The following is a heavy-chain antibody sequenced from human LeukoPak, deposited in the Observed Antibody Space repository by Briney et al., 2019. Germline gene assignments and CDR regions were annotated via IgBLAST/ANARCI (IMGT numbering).Heavy chain of an antibody. CDR3: ARYKSYGDYEHYYYMDV. CDR1: DDSITMYY. V-gene: IGHV4-59*01. D-gene: IGHD4-17*01. Sequence: SETLSLTCSVSDDSITMYYWTWIRQPPGKGLEWIGYVDHTGSTNFNPSLNGRVSISRDTTKNLFSLRLRSVTAADTAVYYCARYKSYGDYEHYYYMDVWGKGTTVTVSS. CDR2: VDHTGST. J-gene: IGHJ6*03.